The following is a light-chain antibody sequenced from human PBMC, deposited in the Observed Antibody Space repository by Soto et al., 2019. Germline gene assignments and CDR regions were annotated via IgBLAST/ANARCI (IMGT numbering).Light chain of an antibody. J-gene: IGKJ1*01. V-gene: IGKV1-5*01. CDR1: QSISDW. Sequence: DIQLTQSPSHLSASVGDRVTITCRASQSISDWLAWYQQKPGKAPKLLIYDISNLEIGVPSRFSGSGSGTEFNLTISVLQPDDFATEYCQLYNSYSFGKGTKVEMK. CDR2: DIS. CDR3: QLYNSYS.